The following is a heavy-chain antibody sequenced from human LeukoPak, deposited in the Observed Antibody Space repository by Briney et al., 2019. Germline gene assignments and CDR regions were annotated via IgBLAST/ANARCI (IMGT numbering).Heavy chain of an antibody. Sequence: SETLSLTCTVSGGSISSGDYYWSWIRQPPGKGLEWIGYIYYSGSTYYNPSLKSRVTISVDTSKNQFSLKLSSVTAADTAVYYCVRVQNTAYSNWFDPWGQGTLVTASS. V-gene: IGHV4-30-4*08. J-gene: IGHJ5*02. CDR2: IYYSGST. CDR3: VRVQNTAYSNWFDP. D-gene: IGHD2/OR15-2a*01. CDR1: GGSISSGDYY.